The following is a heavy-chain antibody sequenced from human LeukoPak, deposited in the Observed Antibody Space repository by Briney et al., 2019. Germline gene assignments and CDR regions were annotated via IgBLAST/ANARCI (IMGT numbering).Heavy chain of an antibody. CDR1: GISFSTYL. J-gene: IGHJ4*02. D-gene: IGHD1-26*01. CDR3: ATGRGTPLGF. Sequence: GGSLRLSCAASGISFSTYLMHWVRHAPGKGLVWISRISTDGSNTFYADSVKGRFIVSRDNAENTLYLQMDNLRAEDTAMYYCATGRGTPLGFWGQGALVTVSS. V-gene: IGHV3-74*01. CDR2: ISTDGSNT.